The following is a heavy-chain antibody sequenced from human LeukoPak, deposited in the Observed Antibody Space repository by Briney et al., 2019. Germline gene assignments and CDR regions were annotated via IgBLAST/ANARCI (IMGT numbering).Heavy chain of an antibody. CDR2: MYYTGTT. V-gene: IGHV4-59*08. D-gene: IGHD5-18*01. CDR1: GGSINSSS. CDR3: ARGYTYGDF. Sequence: PSETLSLACSVSGGSINSSSWSWIRQPPGKGLEWIAYMYYTGTTKYNPSLSSRVTISVDASKNQFSLKLTSVTAADTAVYCCARGYTYGDFWGPGTLVTVSS. J-gene: IGHJ4*02.